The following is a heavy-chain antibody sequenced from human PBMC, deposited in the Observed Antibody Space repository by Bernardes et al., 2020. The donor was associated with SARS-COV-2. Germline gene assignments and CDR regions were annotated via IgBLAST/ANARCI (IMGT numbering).Heavy chain of an antibody. J-gene: IGHJ6*02. V-gene: IGHV3-11*06. CDR1: GFTFSDYY. CDR2: ISSSSSYT. CDR3: AFGSFRTGYGMDV. D-gene: IGHD7-27*01. Sequence: GGSLRLSCAASGFTFSDYYMSWIRQAPGKGLEWLSYISSSSSYTNYADSVKGRFTISRDNAKNSLYLQMNSLRAEDAAVYYCAFGSFRTGYGMDVWGQGTTVTVSS.